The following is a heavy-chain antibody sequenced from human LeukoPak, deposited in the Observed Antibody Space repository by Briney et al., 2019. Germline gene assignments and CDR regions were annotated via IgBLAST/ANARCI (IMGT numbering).Heavy chain of an antibody. CDR3: ARDREPTDAFDL. Sequence: GGSLIFSCVASGFTFSDYYMSWIRQAPGKGLECVSYISSSGGTIYYADSVKGRFTISRDNGKNSLYLQMNSLRAEDTAVYYCARDREPTDAFDLWGQGTIDPVSS. D-gene: IGHD1-26*01. CDR1: GFTFSDYY. V-gene: IGHV3-11*01. CDR2: ISSSGGTI. J-gene: IGHJ3*01.